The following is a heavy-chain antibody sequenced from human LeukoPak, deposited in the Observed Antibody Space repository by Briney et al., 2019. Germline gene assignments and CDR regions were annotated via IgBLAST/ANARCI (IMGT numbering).Heavy chain of an antibody. D-gene: IGHD6-6*01. CDR3: ARKAARYFDY. V-gene: IGHV4-34*01. CDR1: GGSFSGYY. Sequence: PSETLSLTCAVYGGSFSGYYWSWIRQPPGKGLEWIGEINHSRSTNYNPSLKSRVTISVDTSKNQFSLKLSSVTAADTAVYYCARKAARYFDYWGQGTLVTVSS. J-gene: IGHJ4*02. CDR2: INHSRST.